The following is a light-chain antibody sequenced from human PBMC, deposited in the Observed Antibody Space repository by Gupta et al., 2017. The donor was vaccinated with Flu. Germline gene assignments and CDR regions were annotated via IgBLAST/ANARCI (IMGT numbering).Light chain of an antibody. V-gene: IGKV3-15*01. CDR3: QQYKVWPPLT. Sequence: EIVLTQSPATLSVSPGERVSLSCRASQNVNSNLAWYQQKPGQPPRLLIYGASTRATGVPARFSGTGSGTDFTLTVSSRQSEDSAVYFCQQYKVWPPLTFGGGTKVQI. CDR2: GAS. CDR1: QNVNSN. J-gene: IGKJ4*01.